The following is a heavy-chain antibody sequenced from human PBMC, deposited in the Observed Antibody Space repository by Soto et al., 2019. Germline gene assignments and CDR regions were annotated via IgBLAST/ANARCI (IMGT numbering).Heavy chain of an antibody. V-gene: IGHV3-23*01. CDR2: ISGSGGDT. CDR3: VKRPLWFGGWPDY. J-gene: IGHJ4*02. CDR1: GFTFSSDA. D-gene: IGHD3-10*01. Sequence: GGSLRLSCAASGFTFSSDAMTWVRQAPGKGLEWVSSISGSGGDTYYADSVQGRFSISRDNSKNTLYLQMNSLRAEDTAIYYCVKRPLWFGGWPDYWGQGTLVTVSS.